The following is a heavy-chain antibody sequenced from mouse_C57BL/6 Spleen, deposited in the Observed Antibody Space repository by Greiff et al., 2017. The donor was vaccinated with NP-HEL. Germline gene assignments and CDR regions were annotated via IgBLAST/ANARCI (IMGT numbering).Heavy chain of an antibody. CDR2: ILRGGST. CDR1: GFSLTSYG. CDR3: AKKGSIYHCAY. D-gene: IGHD2-1*01. Sequence: QVQLQQSGPGLVQPSQSLSIPCTVSGFSLTSYGVHWVRQSPGKGLEWLGVILRGGSTAYNAAFMSRLSITKDKSKNKVCVKMNRMQADDTAIYYCAKKGSIYHCAYWGQGTLVTVSA. J-gene: IGHJ3*01. V-gene: IGHV2-5*01.